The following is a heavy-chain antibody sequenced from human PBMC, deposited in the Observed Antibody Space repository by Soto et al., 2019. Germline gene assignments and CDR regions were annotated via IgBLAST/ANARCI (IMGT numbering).Heavy chain of an antibody. CDR2: IIPIFDTS. D-gene: IGHD6-19*01. CDR3: AREPLSGDSGWYTYFVS. CDR1: GGTFTSFA. J-gene: IGHJ4*02. Sequence: QVHLVQSGAEVKRPGSSVKVSCKASGGTFTSFAFSWVRQAPRQGLEWIGVIIPIFDTSTYAQSFQGRLTVTANKSANTVYMELNSMRSDDTAIYFCAREPLSGDSGWYTYFVSWGQGTLVTVSS. V-gene: IGHV1-69*06.